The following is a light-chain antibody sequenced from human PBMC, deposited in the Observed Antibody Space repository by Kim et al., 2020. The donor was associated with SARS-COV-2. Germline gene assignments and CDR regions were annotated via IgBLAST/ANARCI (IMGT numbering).Light chain of an antibody. CDR3: QQYNNWPYS. CDR1: QTVGNK. V-gene: IGKV3-15*01. Sequence: SVSPGKRAPLSCRANQTVGNKLAWYQQKPGQAPRLLIYRASSRATGVPASFSGSGSGTEFTLTISSLQSDCFAVYYCQQYNNWPYSFGQGTKLEIK. J-gene: IGKJ2*03. CDR2: RAS.